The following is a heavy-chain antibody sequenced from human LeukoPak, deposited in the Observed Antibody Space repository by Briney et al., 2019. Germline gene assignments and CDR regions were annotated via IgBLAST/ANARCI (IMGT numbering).Heavy chain of an antibody. D-gene: IGHD5-12*01. CDR1: GFTFSSYG. Sequence: GGSLRLSCAASGFTFSSYGIHWFGQAPGRGLEWVAVIWDDGITKHYADSVKGRFTISRDNSKNTLYLQMNSLRAEDTAVYYCARGKASGGYSGYGLDAFDIWGQGTMVTVSS. CDR2: IWDDGITK. V-gene: IGHV3-33*01. J-gene: IGHJ3*02. CDR3: ARGKASGGYSGYGLDAFDI.